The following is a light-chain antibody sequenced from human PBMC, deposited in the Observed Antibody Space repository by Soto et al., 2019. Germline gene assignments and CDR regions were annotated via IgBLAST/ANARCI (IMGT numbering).Light chain of an antibody. CDR3: SSYTSSDTLV. J-gene: IGLJ1*01. Sequence: QSALTQPASVSGSPGLSLTISCTGTSSDVGGYTSVSWYQQHPGKAPKLLIHEVSDRPSGVSSRFSGSKSGNTASLTISGLRAEDEADYYCSSYTSSDTLVFGTGTKVTV. CDR2: EVS. CDR1: SSDVGGYTS. V-gene: IGLV2-14*01.